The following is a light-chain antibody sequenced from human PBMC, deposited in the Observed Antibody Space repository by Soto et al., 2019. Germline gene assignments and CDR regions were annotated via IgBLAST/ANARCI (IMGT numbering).Light chain of an antibody. V-gene: IGLV7-46*01. J-gene: IGLJ3*02. CDR2: DTR. Sequence: QAVVTQEPSLTVSPGGTVTLTCGSSTGAVTSGHYPYWFQQKPGQAPRTLIFDTRNKHSWTPARFSGSLLGGKAALTLSGAQPEDEAEYYCLRSYSGARVFGGGTKVTVL. CDR1: TGAVTSGHY. CDR3: LRSYSGARV.